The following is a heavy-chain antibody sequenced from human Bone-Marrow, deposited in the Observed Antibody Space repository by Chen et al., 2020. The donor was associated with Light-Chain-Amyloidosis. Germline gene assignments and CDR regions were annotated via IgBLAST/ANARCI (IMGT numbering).Heavy chain of an antibody. CDR1: NYG. V-gene: IGHV5-51*01. J-gene: IGHJ4*02. D-gene: IGHD2-21*01. CDR3: ARRRDGYNFDY. CDR2: IYPDDSDA. Sequence: NYGIGWVRQMPGKGLEWMGVIYPDDSDARYSPSFEGQXXXXXXXXXXXXXXXXXXXXXXXXAMYYCARRRDGYNFDYWGQGTLVTVSS.